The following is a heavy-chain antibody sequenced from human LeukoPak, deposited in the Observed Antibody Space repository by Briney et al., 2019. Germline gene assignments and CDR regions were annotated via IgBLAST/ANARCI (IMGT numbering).Heavy chain of an antibody. CDR3: AKDTAVILTAPFDS. CDR1: EFTFSSYA. J-gene: IGHJ4*02. CDR2: TSGSGTNT. V-gene: IGHV3-23*01. Sequence: GGSLRLSCAASEFTFSSYAMTWVRQAPGKGLEWVSATSGSGTNTYYSGSVRGRFTISRDNSNNRLYLQMNSVRAEDTAMYFCAKDTAVILTAPFDSWGQGTLVTVSS. D-gene: IGHD2-21*01.